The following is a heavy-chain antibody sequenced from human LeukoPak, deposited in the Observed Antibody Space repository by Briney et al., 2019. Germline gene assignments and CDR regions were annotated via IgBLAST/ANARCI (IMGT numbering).Heavy chain of an antibody. Sequence: ASVKVSRKASGGTFSSYAISWVRHAPGQGLEWMGRIIPILGIANYAQKFQGRVTITADKSTSTAYMELSSLRSEDTAVYYWATDPGFGYYHDSSGYPLDDWGQGTLVTVSS. D-gene: IGHD3-22*01. CDR3: ATDPGFGYYHDSSGYPLDD. CDR1: GGTFSSYA. J-gene: IGHJ4*02. V-gene: IGHV1-69*04. CDR2: IIPILGIA.